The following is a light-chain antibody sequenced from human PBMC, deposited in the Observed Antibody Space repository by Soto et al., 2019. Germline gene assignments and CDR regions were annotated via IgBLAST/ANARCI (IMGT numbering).Light chain of an antibody. J-gene: IGLJ1*01. CDR2: DVT. Sequence: QSVLTQPRSVSGSPGQSVTISCTGTSNDVGSYYYVSWYQQHPGKAPRLIIYDVTKRASGVPDRFSGSKSGNTASLIISGLQAEDEAEYSCCSYAGSYTYVFGSGTKLTVL. CDR1: SNDVGSYYY. V-gene: IGLV2-11*01. CDR3: CSYAGSYTYV.